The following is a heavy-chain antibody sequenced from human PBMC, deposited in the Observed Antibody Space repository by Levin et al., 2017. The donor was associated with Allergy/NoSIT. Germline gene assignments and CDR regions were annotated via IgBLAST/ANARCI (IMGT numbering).Heavy chain of an antibody. Sequence: GESLKISCAASGFTFSSSAMSWVRQAPGKGLEWVSVITGSGGSTYYANSVKGRFTISRDNSKNTLYLQMNSLRAEDTAIYYCAKEAGSGNYYNDYWGQGTLVTVSS. CDR3: AKEAGSGNYYNDY. CDR1: GFTFSSSA. CDR2: ITGSGGST. D-gene: IGHD3-10*01. V-gene: IGHV3-23*01. J-gene: IGHJ4*02.